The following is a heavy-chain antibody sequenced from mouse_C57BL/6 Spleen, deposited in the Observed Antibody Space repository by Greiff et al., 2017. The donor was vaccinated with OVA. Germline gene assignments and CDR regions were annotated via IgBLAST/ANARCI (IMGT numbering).Heavy chain of an antibody. CDR1: GFTFSDYG. Sequence: EVKVVESGGGLVQPGGSLKLSCAASGFTFSDYGMAWVRQAPRKGPEWVAFISNLAYSIYYADTVTGRFTISRENAKNTLYLEMSSLRSEDTAMYYCARQIYYDYDAYYAMDYWGQGTSVTVSS. D-gene: IGHD2-4*01. J-gene: IGHJ4*01. CDR3: ARQIYYDYDAYYAMDY. V-gene: IGHV5-15*01. CDR2: ISNLAYSI.